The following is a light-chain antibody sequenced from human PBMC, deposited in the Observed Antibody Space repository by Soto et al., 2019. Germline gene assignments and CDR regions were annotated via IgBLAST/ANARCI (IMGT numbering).Light chain of an antibody. CDR2: KAS. J-gene: IGKJ1*01. CDR1: QTICSW. CDR3: QQYNSYSRT. Sequence: DIQMTQSPSTLSASVRDRVTITCRASQTICSWLAWYQQKPGKAPKLLIYKASSLESGVPSRFSGSGSGTEFTLTISSLQPDDFATYYCQQYNSYSRTFGQGTKVDIK. V-gene: IGKV1-5*03.